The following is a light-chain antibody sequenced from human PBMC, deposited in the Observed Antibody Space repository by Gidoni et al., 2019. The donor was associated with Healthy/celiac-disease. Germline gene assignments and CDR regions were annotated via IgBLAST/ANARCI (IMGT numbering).Light chain of an antibody. Sequence: IQMTQSPSSLSASVGDRVTITCRASQSISSDINWYQQKPGKAPKLLIYAASSLQSGVPSRFSGSGSGTDVTLTISSLQPEDFATYYCQQSYSTLLTFGGXTKVEIK. CDR3: QQSYSTLLT. CDR1: QSISSD. V-gene: IGKV1-39*01. J-gene: IGKJ4*01. CDR2: AAS.